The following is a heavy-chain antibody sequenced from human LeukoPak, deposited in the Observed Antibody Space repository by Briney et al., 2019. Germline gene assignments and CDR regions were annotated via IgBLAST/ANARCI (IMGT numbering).Heavy chain of an antibody. CDR2: INHSGST. V-gene: IGHV4-34*01. D-gene: IGHD1-26*01. Sequence: SETLSLTCAVYGGSFSGYYWSWIRQPPGKGLEWIGEINHSGSTNYNPSLKSRVTISVDTSKNQFSPKLSSVTAADTAVYYCARGGPVGATIDYWGQGTLVTVSS. CDR1: GGSFSGYY. J-gene: IGHJ4*02. CDR3: ARGGPVGATIDY.